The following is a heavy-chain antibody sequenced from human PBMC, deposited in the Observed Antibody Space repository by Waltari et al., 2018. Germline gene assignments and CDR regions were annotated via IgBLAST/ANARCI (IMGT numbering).Heavy chain of an antibody. CDR2: INLKSDTI. CDR1: GDTFSATY. V-gene: IGHV1-2*02. J-gene: IGHJ6*02. Sequence: QVHLVQSGAEVKKPGASVKVSCEASGDTFSATYIHWVRQAPGQGLEWMGWINLKSDTIKYAAKFEGRVTLTRDSSIKRAFMELNRLRSDDTAVYYCARERGVGSYHRPLYYGMDVWGQGTTVTVSS. CDR3: ARERGVGSYHRPLYYGMDV. D-gene: IGHD1-26*01.